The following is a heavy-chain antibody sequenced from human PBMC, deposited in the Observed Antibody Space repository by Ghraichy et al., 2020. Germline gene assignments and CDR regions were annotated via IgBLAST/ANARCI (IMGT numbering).Heavy chain of an antibody. CDR1: GGSFSGYY. CDR3: ARGSSSPFFQI. V-gene: IGHV4-34*01. Sequence: SETLSLTCAVFGGSFSGYYWSWIRQPPGKGLEWIGEINDSGSTNYNPSLKSRVTISVDTSKNQFSLKLSSVIAADTAVYYCARGSSSPFFQIWGQGTRVTVSS. D-gene: IGHD6-6*01. CDR2: INDSGST. J-gene: IGHJ3*02.